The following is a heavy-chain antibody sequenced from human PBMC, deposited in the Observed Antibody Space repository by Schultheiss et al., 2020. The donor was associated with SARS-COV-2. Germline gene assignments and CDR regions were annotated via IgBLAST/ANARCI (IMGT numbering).Heavy chain of an antibody. CDR2: IYYSGST. D-gene: IGHD2-15*01. CDR3: ARDCSGGSCHPY. CDR1: GGSISYYY. V-gene: IGHV4-31*03. Sequence: SETLSLTCSVSGGSISYYYWSWIRQHPGKGLEWIGYIYYSGSTYYNPSLKSRVTISVDTSKNQFSLKLSSVTAADTAVYYCARDCSGGSCHPYWGQGTLVTVSS. J-gene: IGHJ4*02.